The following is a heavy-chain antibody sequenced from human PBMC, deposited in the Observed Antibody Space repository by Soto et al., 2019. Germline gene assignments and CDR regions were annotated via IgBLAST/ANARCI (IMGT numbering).Heavy chain of an antibody. CDR2: INYRGST. V-gene: IGHV4-31*11. CDR3: ARDAPGAAPY. J-gene: IGHJ4*02. CDR1: GGSMCSGDYY. Sequence: QVQLQESGPGLVKPSQTLSLTCAVSGGSMCSGDYYWNWIRQHPEKGLEWIGYINYRGSTFYNPSLKSRVTISVDTSKNQFSLKLTSVTAADTAMYYCARDAPGAAPYWGQGTLVTVSS. D-gene: IGHD6-13*01.